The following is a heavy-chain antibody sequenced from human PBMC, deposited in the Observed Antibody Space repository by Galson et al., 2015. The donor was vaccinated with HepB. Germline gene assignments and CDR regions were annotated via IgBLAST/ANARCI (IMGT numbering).Heavy chain of an antibody. CDR2: IITNTGNP. V-gene: IGHV7-4-1*02. D-gene: IGHD6-19*01. Sequence: SVKVSCKASGYTFTNYAMNWVRQAPGQGLEWMGWIITNTGNPTYAQDFTGRFVFSLDTSVSTAYLQIISLKAEDTAVYFCARGRGAVPGSVGYWGQGTLVTVSS. J-gene: IGHJ4*02. CDR1: GYTFTNYA. CDR3: ARGRGAVPGSVGY.